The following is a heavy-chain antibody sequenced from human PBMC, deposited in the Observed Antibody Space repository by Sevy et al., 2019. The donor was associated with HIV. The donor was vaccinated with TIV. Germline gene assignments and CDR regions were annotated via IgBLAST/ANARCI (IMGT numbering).Heavy chain of an antibody. Sequence: GGSLRLSCGASGFTFSSYWMTWVRQAPGKGLEWVASIDEGGTVIKYMDSMKGRFTISRDNGKNSLYLQMSGLGADDKAVYYCAGWSCNSYSCYSAFDHWGRGTLVTVSS. V-gene: IGHV3-7*01. CDR2: IDEGGTVI. J-gene: IGHJ4*02. CDR1: GFTFSSYW. CDR3: AGWSCNSYSCYSAFDH. D-gene: IGHD2-15*01.